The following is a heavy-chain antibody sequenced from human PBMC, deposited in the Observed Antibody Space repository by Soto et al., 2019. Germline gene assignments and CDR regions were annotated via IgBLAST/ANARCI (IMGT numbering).Heavy chain of an antibody. V-gene: IGHV1-46*03. CDR3: PRASLDLGELSPSWGVFDY. D-gene: IGHD3-16*02. J-gene: IGHJ4*02. CDR1: GYSFTSYY. CDR2: INPSGGSR. Sequence: QVQLVQSGAEVKKPGASVKVSCKASGYSFTSYYMHWVRQAPGQGLEWMGIINPSGGSRSYAQKFQGSVTMTRHTSTRTGYMELSSLRDEDTAVYYWPRASLDLGELSPSWGVFDYRGQGTLVTVSS.